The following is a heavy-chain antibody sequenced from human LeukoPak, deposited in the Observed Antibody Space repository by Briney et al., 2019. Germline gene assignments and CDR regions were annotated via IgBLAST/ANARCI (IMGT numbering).Heavy chain of an antibody. Sequence: PGGSLRLSCAASGFTFSSYAMSWVRQAPGKGLEWVSSISSDGGSTYYADSVKGRFTISRDNSKNTLFLQMNSLKAEDTAVYYCAKDLASVVTPDFDCWGHGTLVTVSS. CDR2: ISSDGGST. D-gene: IGHD4-23*01. CDR3: AKDLASVVTPDFDC. V-gene: IGHV3-23*01. J-gene: IGHJ4*01. CDR1: GFTFSSYA.